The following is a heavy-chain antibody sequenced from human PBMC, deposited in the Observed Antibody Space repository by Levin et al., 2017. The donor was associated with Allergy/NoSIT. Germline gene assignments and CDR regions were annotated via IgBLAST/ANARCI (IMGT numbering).Heavy chain of an antibody. J-gene: IGHJ4*02. CDR1: GFTFSNAW. Sequence: GESLKISCAASGFTFSNAWMSWVRQAPGKGLEWVGRIKSKTDGGTTDYAAPVKGRFTISRDDSKNTLYLQMNSLKTEETAVYYCTTIVRGGADYDYSRETRRRNWGQGTLVTVAS. CDR2: IKSKTDGGTT. CDR3: TTIVRGGADYDYSRETRRRN. D-gene: IGHD3-16*01. V-gene: IGHV3-15*01.